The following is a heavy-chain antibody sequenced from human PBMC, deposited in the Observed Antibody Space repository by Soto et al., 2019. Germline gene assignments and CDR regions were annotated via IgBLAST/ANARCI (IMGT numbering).Heavy chain of an antibody. CDR2: INPSGGST. CDR3: ARSRDYYYGSGSYYKLMHYCYGMDV. V-gene: IGHV1-46*01. Sequence: ASVKVSCKASGYTLIMYYIHWMRQAPGQGLEWMGLINPSGGSTIYAQKFQGRVTMTTDTSTSTAYMELRSLRSDDTAVYYCARSRDYYYGSGSYYKLMHYCYGMDVWGQGTTVTFSS. D-gene: IGHD3-10*01. J-gene: IGHJ6*02. CDR1: GYTLIMYY.